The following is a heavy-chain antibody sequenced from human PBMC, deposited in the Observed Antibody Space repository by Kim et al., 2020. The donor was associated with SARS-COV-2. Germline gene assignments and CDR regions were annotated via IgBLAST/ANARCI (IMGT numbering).Heavy chain of an antibody. Sequence: GGSLRLSCAASGFTFSSYEMNWVRQAPGKGLEWDSYSSSSGSTIYYADSVKGRFTISRDNAKNSLYLQMNSLRVEDTAVYYCARDIIAGYCSGGSCYDWFDPWGQGTLVTVSS. D-gene: IGHD2-15*01. V-gene: IGHV3-48*03. J-gene: IGHJ5*02. CDR2: SSSSGSTI. CDR3: ARDIIAGYCSGGSCYDWFDP. CDR1: GFTFSSYE.